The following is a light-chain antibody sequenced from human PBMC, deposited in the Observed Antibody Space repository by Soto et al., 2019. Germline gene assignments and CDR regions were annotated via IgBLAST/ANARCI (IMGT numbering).Light chain of an antibody. Sequence: EIVLTQSPGTLSLSPGERATLSCRASQSVSSSFLSWYQQKPGQAPRLLIYGASNRATGIPDRFSGSGSGTDFTLTISRLEPEDFAVYYCQHYGGSPQPFGQGTTVAIK. CDR3: QHYGGSPQP. CDR2: GAS. J-gene: IGKJ1*01. CDR1: QSVSSSF. V-gene: IGKV3-20*01.